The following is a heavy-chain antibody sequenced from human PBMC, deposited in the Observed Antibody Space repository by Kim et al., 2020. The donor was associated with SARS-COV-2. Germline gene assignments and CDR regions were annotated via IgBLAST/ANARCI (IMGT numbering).Heavy chain of an antibody. V-gene: IGHV3-30*04. CDR1: GFTFSSYA. CDR2: ISYDGSNK. CDR3: AREGSITMVRGVIRIAFDI. D-gene: IGHD3-10*01. Sequence: GGSLRLSCAASGFTFSSYAMHWVRQAPGKGLEWVAVISYDGSNKYYADSVKGRFTISRDNSKNTLYLQMNSLRAEDTAVYYCAREGSITMVRGVIRIAFDIWGQGTMVTVSS. J-gene: IGHJ3*02.